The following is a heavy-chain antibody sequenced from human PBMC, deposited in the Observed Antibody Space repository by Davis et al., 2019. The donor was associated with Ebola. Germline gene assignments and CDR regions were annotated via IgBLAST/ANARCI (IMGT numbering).Heavy chain of an antibody. J-gene: IGHJ4*02. CDR3: TTGYNYGYLSIDY. V-gene: IGHV3-15*07. CDR1: GFTFSNAW. CDR2: IKSKTDGGTT. Sequence: GESLKISCAASGFTFSNAWMNWVRQAPGKGLEWVGRIKSKTDGGTTDYAAPVKGRFTISRDDSKNTLYLQMNSLKTEGTAVYYCTTGYNYGYLSIDYWGQGTLVTVSS. D-gene: IGHD5-18*01.